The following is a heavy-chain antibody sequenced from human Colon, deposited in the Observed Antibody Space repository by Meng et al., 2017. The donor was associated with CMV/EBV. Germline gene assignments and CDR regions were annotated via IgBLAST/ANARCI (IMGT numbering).Heavy chain of an antibody. Sequence: KVSCKASGGTFTSYTFSWVRQAPGQGLEWMGRVIPITDITNYAQKFQGRLTITADKSTNTAFMELSSLRSEDTAVYYCARAARSGSHAVFYSLDLWGQGTTVTVSS. V-gene: IGHV1-69*02. J-gene: IGHJ6*02. CDR2: VIPITDIT. CDR1: GGTFTSYT. D-gene: IGHD1-26*01. CDR3: ARAARSGSHAVFYSLDL.